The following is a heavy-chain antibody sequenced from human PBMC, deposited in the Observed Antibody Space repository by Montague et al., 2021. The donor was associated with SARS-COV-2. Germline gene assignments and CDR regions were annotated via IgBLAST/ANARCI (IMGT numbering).Heavy chain of an antibody. CDR1: GGSITYSSYY. D-gene: IGHD3-10*01. J-gene: IGHJ5*01. CDR3: ARASFYYGSGSHYNNWFDS. V-gene: IGHV4-39*07. CDR2: IYYSGTA. Sequence: SETLSLTCTMSGGSITYSSYYWGWIRLPPGKGLEWIGSIYYSGTAYYXASLKSRVTMSLDMSKNQLSLRLKSTTAADTAVYFCARASFYYGSGSHYNNWFDSWGQGTVVTVS.